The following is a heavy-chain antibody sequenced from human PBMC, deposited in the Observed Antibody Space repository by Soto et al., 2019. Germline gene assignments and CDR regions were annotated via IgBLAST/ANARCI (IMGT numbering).Heavy chain of an antibody. CDR2: ISYDGSNK. CDR3: ARGLYSGRYYYYGMDG. D-gene: IGHD1-26*01. J-gene: IGHJ6*02. V-gene: IGHV3-30-3*01. Sequence: WGSLRLSCAASEFTFSSYAMHWFRQAPGKGLEWVAVISYDGSNKYYADSVKGRFTISRDNSKNTLYLQMNSLRAEDTAVYYCARGLYSGRYYYYGMDGWGQGNKVTVPS. CDR1: EFTFSSYA.